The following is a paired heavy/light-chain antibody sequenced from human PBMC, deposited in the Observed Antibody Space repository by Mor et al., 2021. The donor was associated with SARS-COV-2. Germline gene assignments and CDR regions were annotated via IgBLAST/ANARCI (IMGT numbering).Light chain of an antibody. CDR3: QQYDS. CDR2: GAS. CDR1: QSVSSSY. J-gene: IGKJ2*01. Sequence: EIVLTQSPGTLSLSPGERATLSCRASQSVSSSYLAWYQQKPGQAPRLLIYGASSRATGIPDRFSGSGSGTDFTLTISRLEPEDFAVYYCQQYDSFGQGTKLEIK. V-gene: IGKV3-20*01.
Heavy chain of an antibody. CDR1: GFTFSSYA. CDR3: AKKMSNPSITMVRGLPHMDV. J-gene: IGHJ6*02. Sequence: EVQLLESGGGLVQPGGSLRLSCAASGFTFSSYAMSWVRQAPGKGLEWVSAISGSGGSTYYADSVKGRFTISRDNSKNTLYLQMNSLRAEDTAVYYCAKKMSNPSITMVRGLPHMDVWGQGTTVTVSS. D-gene: IGHD3-10*01. CDR2: ISGSGGST. V-gene: IGHV3-23*01.